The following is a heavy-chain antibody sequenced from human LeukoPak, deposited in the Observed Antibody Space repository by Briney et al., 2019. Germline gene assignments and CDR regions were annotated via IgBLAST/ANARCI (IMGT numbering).Heavy chain of an antibody. CDR2: IDNDGSTT. J-gene: IGHJ4*02. D-gene: IGHD5-24*01. CDR1: GFTFSSYI. V-gene: IGHV3-74*01. Sequence: GGSLRLSCAASGFTFSSYIMHWVRQVPGKGLVWVSRIDNDGSTTRYAESVKGRFTISRDNAKNTLYLQMNSLRVEDAAVYYCARDSDGYNFWGQRTLVTVSS. CDR3: ARDSDGYNF.